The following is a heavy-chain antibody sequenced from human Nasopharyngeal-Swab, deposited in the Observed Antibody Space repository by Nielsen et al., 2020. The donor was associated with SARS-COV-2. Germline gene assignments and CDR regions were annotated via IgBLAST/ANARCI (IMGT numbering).Heavy chain of an antibody. CDR2: IRSKANSYAT. CDR1: GFTFSGSA. V-gene: IGHV3-73*01. D-gene: IGHD5-12*01. Sequence: GSLRLSCAASGFTFSGSAMHWVRQASGKGLEWVGRIRSKANSYATAYAASVKGRFTISRDDSKNTAYLQMNSLKTEDTAVYYCTRRGYSGYDWDDLDWFDPWGQGTLVTVSS. J-gene: IGHJ5*02. CDR3: TRRGYSGYDWDDLDWFDP.